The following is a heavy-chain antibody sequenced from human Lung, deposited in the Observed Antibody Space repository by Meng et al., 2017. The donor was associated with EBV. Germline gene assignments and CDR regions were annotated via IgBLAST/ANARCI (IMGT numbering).Heavy chain of an antibody. Sequence: EVRLVGSGGGLVQPGGYLKLSCAASGFTFSGSAMHWVRQASGKGLEWVGRIRSKANSYATAFGASVEGRFTISRDDSNNTAYLQMNSLKTEDTAVYYCTSRSFWGQGTLVTVSS. V-gene: IGHV3-73*02. CDR3: TSRSF. J-gene: IGHJ4*02. CDR2: IRSKANSYAT. CDR1: GFTFSGSA.